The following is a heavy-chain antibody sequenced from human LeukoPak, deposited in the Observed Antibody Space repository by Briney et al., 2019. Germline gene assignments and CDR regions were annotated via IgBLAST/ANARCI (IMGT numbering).Heavy chain of an antibody. CDR3: AREPGVVVVVAATPIGYYGMDV. V-gene: IGHV3-23*01. CDR2: ISGSGGST. CDR1: GFTFSSYA. D-gene: IGHD2-15*01. J-gene: IGHJ6*02. Sequence: GGSLRLSCAASGFTFSSYAMSWVRQAPGKGLEWVSAISGSGGSTYYADSVKGRFTISRDNSKNTLYLQMNSLRAEDTAVYYCAREPGVVVVVAATPIGYYGMDVWGQGTTVTVSS.